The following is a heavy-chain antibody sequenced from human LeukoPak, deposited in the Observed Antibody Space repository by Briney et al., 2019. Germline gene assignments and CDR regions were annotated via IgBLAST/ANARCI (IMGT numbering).Heavy chain of an antibody. CDR3: AKDPYYYDTSGYNGDY. J-gene: IGHJ4*02. V-gene: IGHV3-23*01. CDR1: GFTFNNYA. CDR2: IVGDGGST. Sequence: GGSLRLSCAASGFTFNNYAMAWVRQAPGKGLQWVSAIVGDGGSTYYADSVKGRFTISRDNSKNTLFLQMNSLRAEDTAVYYCAKDPYYYDTSGYNGDYWGQGTLVTVSS. D-gene: IGHD3-22*01.